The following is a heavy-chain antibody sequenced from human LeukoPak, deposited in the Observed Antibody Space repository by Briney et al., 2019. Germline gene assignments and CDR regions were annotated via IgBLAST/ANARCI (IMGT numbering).Heavy chain of an antibody. CDR3: ARRTVTATMGALDI. CDR1: GGSISSYY. J-gene: IGHJ3*02. V-gene: IGHV4-59*08. Sequence: PSETLSLTCTVSGGSISSYYWSWIRQPPGKGLEWIGYIYYSGSTNYNPSLKSRVTISVDTSKNQFSLKLSSVTAADTAVYYCARRTVTATMGALDIWGQGTMVTVSS. D-gene: IGHD2-21*02. CDR2: IYYSGST.